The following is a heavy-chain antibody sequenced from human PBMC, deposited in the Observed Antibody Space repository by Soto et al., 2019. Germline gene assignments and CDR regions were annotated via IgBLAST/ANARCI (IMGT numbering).Heavy chain of an antibody. V-gene: IGHV3-23*01. CDR1: GFTFNNYA. Sequence: EVQLLESGGGLVQPGGSLRLSCAASGFTFNNYAMTWVRQAPGKGLEWVSAFSGGGDTTSNADSVKGRFTVSRDGSKNTLYLQMSSLRAEDTALYYCAKGRGGSGSLTPRVDFWGQGTLVTVSS. D-gene: IGHD3-10*01. CDR3: AKGRGGSGSLTPRVDF. J-gene: IGHJ4*02. CDR2: FSGGGDTT.